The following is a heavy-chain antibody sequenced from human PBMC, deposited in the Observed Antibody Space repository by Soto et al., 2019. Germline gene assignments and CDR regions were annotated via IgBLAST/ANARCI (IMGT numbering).Heavy chain of an antibody. CDR3: ARAPYYYDRSGPLGYFDL. Sequence: QVQLVQSGAEVKKPGSSVKVSCKASGGTFSSYAISWVRQAPGQGLEWMGGIIPIFGTANYAQKFQGRVTITADESTSTAYMELSSLRSEDTAVYYCARAPYYYDRSGPLGYFDLWGRGTLVTVSS. CDR1: GGTFSSYA. D-gene: IGHD3-22*01. CDR2: IIPIFGTA. V-gene: IGHV1-69*01. J-gene: IGHJ2*01.